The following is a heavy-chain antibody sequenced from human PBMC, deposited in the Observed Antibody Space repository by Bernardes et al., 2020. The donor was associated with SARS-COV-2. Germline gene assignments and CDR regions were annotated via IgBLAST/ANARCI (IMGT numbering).Heavy chain of an antibody. CDR1: GFTFTASA. CDR3: ARHEEDGTPSNFYFYGMDV. Sequence: VSLRLSCAASGFTFTASAIHWVRQASGKGLEWVGHIRSKGHSYATAYAASVRGRFTISRDDSRNTAYLQVNSLKTEDTAVYYCARHEEDGTPSNFYFYGMDVWGQGTAVTVSS. CDR2: IRSKGHSYAT. J-gene: IGHJ6*02. D-gene: IGHD1-26*01. V-gene: IGHV3-73*01.